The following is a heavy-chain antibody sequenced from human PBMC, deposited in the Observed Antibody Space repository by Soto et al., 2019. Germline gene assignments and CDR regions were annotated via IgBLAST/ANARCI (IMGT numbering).Heavy chain of an antibody. CDR2: INRSGST. CDR3: ARATWAWFDP. V-gene: IGHV4-34*01. D-gene: IGHD7-27*01. J-gene: IGHJ5*02. Sequence: PSEILSLTCAVYGGSFSGYYWSWIRQPPGKGLEWIGEINRSGSTNYNPSLKSRVTISVDTSKNQFSLKLSSVTAADTAVYYCARATWAWFDPWGQGTLVTVSS. CDR1: GGSFSGYY.